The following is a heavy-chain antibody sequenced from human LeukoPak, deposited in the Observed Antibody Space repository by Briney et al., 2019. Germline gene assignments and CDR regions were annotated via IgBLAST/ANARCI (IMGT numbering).Heavy chain of an antibody. CDR2: ISSGSSYI. CDR1: GFTFSSYS. J-gene: IGHJ4*02. CDR3: ARDLGGWVFDY. V-gene: IGHV3-21*01. Sequence: GGSLRLSCAASGFTFSSYSMNWVRQAPGKGLEWVSSISSGSSYIYYADSVKGRFTISRDNAKNSLYLQMNSLRAEDTAVYYCARDLGGWVFDYWGQGTLVTVSS. D-gene: IGHD2-15*01.